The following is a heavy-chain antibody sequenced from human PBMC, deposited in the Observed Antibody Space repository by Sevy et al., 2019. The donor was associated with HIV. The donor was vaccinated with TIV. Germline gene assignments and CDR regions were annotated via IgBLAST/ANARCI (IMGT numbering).Heavy chain of an antibody. CDR2: IWYDGSNK. D-gene: IGHD2-15*01. Sequence: GGSLRLSCAASGFTFSSYGMHWVRQAPGKGLEWVAVIWYDGSNKYYADSVKGRFTISRDNSKNTLYLQMNSLRAEDTAVYYCARDSCSGGSCYLEGDRNYYYGMDVWGQGTTVTVSS. CDR1: GFTFSSYG. J-gene: IGHJ6*02. CDR3: ARDSCSGGSCYLEGDRNYYYGMDV. V-gene: IGHV3-33*01.